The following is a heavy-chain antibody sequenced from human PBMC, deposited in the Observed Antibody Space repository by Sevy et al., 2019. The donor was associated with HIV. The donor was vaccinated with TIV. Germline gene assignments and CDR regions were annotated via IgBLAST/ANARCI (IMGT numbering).Heavy chain of an antibody. J-gene: IGHJ4*02. D-gene: IGHD6-13*01. V-gene: IGHV3-72*01. CDR2: TRNKADSYTT. CDR1: GFTFSDHY. Sequence: GESLKISCAASGFTFSDHYMEWVRQAPGKGLERVGRTRNKADSYTTEYAASVKGRFTISRDDSKNSLYLQLNSLKTEDTAVYYCATHAGIAAAGRVFDYWGQGSLVTVSS. CDR3: ATHAGIAAAGRVFDY.